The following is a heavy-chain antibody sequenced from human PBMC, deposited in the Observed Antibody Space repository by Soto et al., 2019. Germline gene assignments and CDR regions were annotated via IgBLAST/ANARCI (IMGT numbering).Heavy chain of an antibody. CDR1: GFTFSSYG. CDR2: ISYDGSNK. V-gene: IGHV3-30*18. Sequence: QVQLVESGGGVVQPGRSLRLSCAASGFTFSSYGMHWVRQAPGKGLEWVAVISYDGSNKYYADSVKGRFTISRDNSKNTLYLQMNGLRAEDTAVYYCAKNLFVEWLYNRGGLDYWGQGTLVTVSS. J-gene: IGHJ4*02. D-gene: IGHD3-3*01. CDR3: AKNLFVEWLYNRGGLDY.